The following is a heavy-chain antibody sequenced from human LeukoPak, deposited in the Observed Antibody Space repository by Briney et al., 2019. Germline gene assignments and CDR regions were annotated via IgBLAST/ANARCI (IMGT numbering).Heavy chain of an antibody. CDR3: ARLFRGGSGSYYSHGAFDI. V-gene: IGHV1-69*04. CDR1: GGTFSSYA. D-gene: IGHD3-10*01. CDR2: IIPILGIA. J-gene: IGHJ3*02. Sequence: ASVKVSCKASGGTFSSYAISWVRQAPGQGLEWMGRIIPILGIANYAQKFQGRVTITADKSTSTAYMELSSLRSEDTAVYYCARLFRGGSGSYYSHGAFDIWGQGTMVTVSS.